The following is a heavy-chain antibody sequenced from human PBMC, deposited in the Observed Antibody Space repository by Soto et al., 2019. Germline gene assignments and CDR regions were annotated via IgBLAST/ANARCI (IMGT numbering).Heavy chain of an antibody. J-gene: IGHJ4*02. D-gene: IGHD1-1*01. CDR3: ARGRYGDY. CDR2: ISAHNGNT. Sequence: QVHLVQSGAEVKKPGASVTVSCKGSGYAFTTYGITWVRQAPGQGLEWMGWISAHNGNTNYAQKLQGRVTVTRDTSTSTAYMELRSLRSDDTAVYYCARGRYGDYCGQGALVTVSS. V-gene: IGHV1-18*01. CDR1: GYAFTTYG.